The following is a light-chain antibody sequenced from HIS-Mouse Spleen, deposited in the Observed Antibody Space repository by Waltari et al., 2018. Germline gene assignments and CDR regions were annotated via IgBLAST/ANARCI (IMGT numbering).Light chain of an antibody. J-gene: IGLJ2*01. CDR3: SSYTSSSTSVV. CDR2: DVS. Sequence: LTQPASVSGSPGQSITISCTGTSSDVGGYNYVSWYQQHPGKAPKLMIYDVSNRPSGVSNRFSGSKAGNTASLTISGLQAEDEADYYCSSYTSSSTSVVFGGGTKLTVL. V-gene: IGLV2-14*03. CDR1: SSDVGGYNY.